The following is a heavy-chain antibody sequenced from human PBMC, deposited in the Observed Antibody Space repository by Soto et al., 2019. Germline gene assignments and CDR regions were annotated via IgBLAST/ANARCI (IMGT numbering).Heavy chain of an antibody. J-gene: IGHJ6*02. Sequence: QVQLVESGGGVVQPGTSLRLSCTASGFTFSNYSMHWVRQAPGKGLEWVAVTSYDGSNKYYADSVKGRFTISRDNSKNTMYVQMNSRRGEDTAIYYCARDQKGEHCSGGSCHYYYGMDVWGQGTTVTVSS. CDR1: GFTFSNYS. D-gene: IGHD2-15*01. V-gene: IGHV3-30-3*01. CDR2: TSYDGSNK. CDR3: ARDQKGEHCSGGSCHYYYGMDV.